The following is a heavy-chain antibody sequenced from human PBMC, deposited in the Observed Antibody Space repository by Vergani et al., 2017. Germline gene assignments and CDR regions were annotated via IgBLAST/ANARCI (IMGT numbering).Heavy chain of an antibody. J-gene: IGHJ6*04. D-gene: IGHD5-12*01. V-gene: IGHV1-69*01. Sequence: QVQLVQSGAELKRPGSSVKVSCKASGDTFSSFAFSWVRQAPGQGLEWIGGIIPIFRTSNYAQKFQGRVTLTADESTSTAYMELSSLTSEDTAVYFCARDPTNSGYDFEGELGGPQDYHYNYRNVWCKGTTVTVSS. CDR1: GDTFSSFA. CDR3: ARDPTNSGYDFEGELGGPQDYHYNYRNV. CDR2: IIPIFRTS.